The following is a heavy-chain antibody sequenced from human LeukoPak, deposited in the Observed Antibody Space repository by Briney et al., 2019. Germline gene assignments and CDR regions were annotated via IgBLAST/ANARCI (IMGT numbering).Heavy chain of an antibody. J-gene: IGHJ6*03. CDR1: GYTFTSYG. V-gene: IGHV1-18*01. CDR2: ISAYNGNP. D-gene: IGHD3-22*01. CDR3: ARGVVASYYYDSSGYYYYYYMDV. Sequence: ASVKVSCKASGYTFTSYGISWVRQAPGQGLEWMGWISAYNGNPNYAQTLQGRVTMTTDTSTSTAYMELWSLRSDVTAVYYCARGVVASYYYDSSGYYYYYYMDVWGKGTTVTVSS.